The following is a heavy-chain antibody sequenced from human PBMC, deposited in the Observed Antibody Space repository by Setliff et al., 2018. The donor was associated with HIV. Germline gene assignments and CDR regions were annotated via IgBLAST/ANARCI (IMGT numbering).Heavy chain of an antibody. V-gene: IGHV1-46*01. Sequence: ASVKVSCKASGYTFTSYYMHWVRQAPGQALEWMGIINPSGGSTSYAQKFQGRVTMTRDTSTSTVYMELSSLRSEDTAVYYCATEVGMDIGAFDIWGQGTMVTVSS. CDR1: GYTFTSYY. D-gene: IGHD5-12*01. CDR2: INPSGGST. CDR3: ATEVGMDIGAFDI. J-gene: IGHJ3*02.